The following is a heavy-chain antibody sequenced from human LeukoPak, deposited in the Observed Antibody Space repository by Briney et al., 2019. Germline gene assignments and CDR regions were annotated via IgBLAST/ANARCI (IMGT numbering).Heavy chain of an antibody. V-gene: IGHV1-69*13. CDR1: GGTFSSYA. Sequence: SVKVSCKASGGTFSSYAISWVRQAPGQGLEWMGGIIPIFGTANYAQKFQGRVTITAGESTSTAYMELSSLRSEDTAVYYCARAYCGGDCYWSNAFDIWGQGTMVTVSS. CDR3: ARAYCGGDCYWSNAFDI. J-gene: IGHJ3*02. D-gene: IGHD2-21*02. CDR2: IIPIFGTA.